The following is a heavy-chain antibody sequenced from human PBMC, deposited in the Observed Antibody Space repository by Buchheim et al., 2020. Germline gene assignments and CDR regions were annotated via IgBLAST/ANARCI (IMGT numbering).Heavy chain of an antibody. D-gene: IGHD1-26*01. CDR1: GGSFSGYY. V-gene: IGHV4-34*01. Sequence: QVQLQQWGAGLLKPSETLSLTCAVYGGSFSGYYWSWIRQPPGKGLEWIGEINNSGSTNYNPSLKSRVTISVDTPKNQFSLKLSSVTAADTAVYYCASLWVSRDWFDPWGQGTL. CDR2: INNSGST. J-gene: IGHJ5*02. CDR3: ASLWVSRDWFDP.